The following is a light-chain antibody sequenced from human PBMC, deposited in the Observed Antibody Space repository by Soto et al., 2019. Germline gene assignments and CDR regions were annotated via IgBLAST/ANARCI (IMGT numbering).Light chain of an antibody. J-gene: IGLJ3*02. V-gene: IGLV2-14*01. CDR3: TSYTASSPWV. Sequence: QSALTQPASVSGSPGQSITISCTGTSSDVGRYNLVSWYQQRPGKAPKLMIYEVSNRPSGVSNRFSGSKSGNTASLTISGLQAEDEADYYCTSYTASSPWVFGGGTKLTVL. CDR2: EVS. CDR1: SSDVGRYNL.